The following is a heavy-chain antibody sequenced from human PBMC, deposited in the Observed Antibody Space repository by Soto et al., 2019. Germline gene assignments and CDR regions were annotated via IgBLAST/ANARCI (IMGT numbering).Heavy chain of an antibody. Sequence: QVQLVQSEAEVKKPGSSVKVSCKASGGTFSSYTFSWVRQAPGQGLEWMGGIVPLFGTTNDAKIFQGRVTISADESTSTVYMELSSLRSEDSAMYYCARDGGVTSTRPRGAFDIWGQGTVITVSS. CDR2: IVPLFGTT. J-gene: IGHJ3*02. CDR1: GGTFSSYT. CDR3: ARDGGVTSTRPRGAFDI. V-gene: IGHV1-69*01. D-gene: IGHD6-6*01.